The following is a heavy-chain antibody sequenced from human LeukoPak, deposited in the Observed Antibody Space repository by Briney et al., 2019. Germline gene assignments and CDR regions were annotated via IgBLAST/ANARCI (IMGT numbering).Heavy chain of an antibody. V-gene: IGHV3-30*03. D-gene: IGHD1-26*01. CDR3: ARVLSGSYDNYFDY. CDR2: ISYDGSDK. CDR1: GFAVSSYD. Sequence: GGSLRLSCAASGFAVSSYDMHWVRQAPGKWLEWVAVISYDGSDKYYVDSVKGRFTISRDNSKNTLYLQMNSMTAEDAAVYYCARVLSGSYDNYFDYWGQGTLVTVSS. J-gene: IGHJ4*02.